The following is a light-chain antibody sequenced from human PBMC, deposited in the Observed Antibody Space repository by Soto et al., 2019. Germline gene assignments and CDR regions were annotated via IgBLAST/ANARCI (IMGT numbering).Light chain of an antibody. CDR3: LQDYNYPWT. CDR2: AAS. V-gene: IGKV1-6*02. Sequence: IQMTQSPSSLSASVGDRVTITCRASQRISTYLNWFQQRPGKAPKLLIYAASSLQSGVPSRFSGSGSGTDFTLTISSLQPEDFGTYYCLQDYNYPWTFGQGTKVDIK. J-gene: IGKJ1*01. CDR1: QRISTY.